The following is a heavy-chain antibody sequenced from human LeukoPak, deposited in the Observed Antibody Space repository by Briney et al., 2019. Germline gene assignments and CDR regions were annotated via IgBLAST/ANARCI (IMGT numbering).Heavy chain of an antibody. CDR1: GFTFSSYE. Sequence: GGSLRLSCAASGFTFSSYEMNWVRQAPGKGLEWVSYISSSGSTIYYADSVKGRFTISRDNAKNSLYLQMNSLRAEDTALYYCARGPILYYYYMDVWGKGTTVTVSS. CDR3: ARGPILYYYYMDV. V-gene: IGHV3-48*03. D-gene: IGHD3-9*01. CDR2: ISSSGSTI. J-gene: IGHJ6*03.